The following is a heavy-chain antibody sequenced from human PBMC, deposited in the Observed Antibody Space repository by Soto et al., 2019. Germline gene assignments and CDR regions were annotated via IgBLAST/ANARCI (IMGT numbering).Heavy chain of an antibody. CDR3: ARFYGADVDY. J-gene: IGHJ4*02. V-gene: IGHV4-59*08. CDR1: GGSISSYY. D-gene: IGHD4-17*01. CDR2: IYYSGST. Sequence: SETLSLTCTVSGGSISSYYWSWIRQPPGKGLEWIGYIYYSGSTNYNPSLKSRVTISVDTSKNQFSLKLSSVTAADTAVYYCARFYGADVDYWGQGTLVTVSS.